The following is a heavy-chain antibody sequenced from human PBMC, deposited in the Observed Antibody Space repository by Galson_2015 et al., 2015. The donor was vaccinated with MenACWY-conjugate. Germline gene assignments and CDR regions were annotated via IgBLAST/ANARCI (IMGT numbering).Heavy chain of an antibody. CDR1: GFTFSSYS. CDR3: VRHSGIAGTGTRRMDG. CDR2: ISSSSSTI. J-gene: IGHJ6*02. V-gene: IGHV3-48*04. D-gene: IGHD6-13*01. Sequence: SLRLSCAASGFTFSSYSLTWVRQAPGKGLEWVSYISSSSSTIYYADSVKGRLTISRDNAKNSVYLQMNSLRAEDTAVYHCVRHSGIAGTGTRRMDGWGQGTTVTVSS.